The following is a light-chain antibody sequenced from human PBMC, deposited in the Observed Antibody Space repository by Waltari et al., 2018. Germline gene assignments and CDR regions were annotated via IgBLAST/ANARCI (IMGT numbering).Light chain of an antibody. V-gene: IGKV3-11*01. CDR1: QSVIRY. J-gene: IGKJ4*01. CDR2: DTS. CDR3: QHRSSWPLT. Sequence: EIVLTQSPATLSLSPGQRATISCRASQSVIRYLAWYQKKHGQAPRLLIYDTSVRATGIPDRFSGSGSGTDFTLTIGSLEVEDSAVYYCQHRSSWPLTFGGGTKVEIK.